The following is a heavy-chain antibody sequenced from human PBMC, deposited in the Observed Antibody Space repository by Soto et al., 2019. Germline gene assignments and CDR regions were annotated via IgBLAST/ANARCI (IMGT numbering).Heavy chain of an antibody. CDR2: INPNSGDT. CDR3: ARGPSHGAFDY. V-gene: IGHV1-2*02. Sequence: ASVKLTCKASGYTITACYLHWFRQAPGQGPEWMGWINPNSGDTNYAPKFQGRVTMTRDTSIDTAYMELSRLKSDDMTVYYCARGPSHGAFDYWGQGTLVTVSS. CDR1: GYTITACY. D-gene: IGHD5-18*01. J-gene: IGHJ4*02.